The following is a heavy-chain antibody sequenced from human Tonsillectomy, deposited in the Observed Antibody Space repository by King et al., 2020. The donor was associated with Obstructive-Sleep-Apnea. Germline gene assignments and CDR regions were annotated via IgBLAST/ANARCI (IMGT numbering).Heavy chain of an antibody. D-gene: IGHD3-10*01. CDR3: ARAQSYYYGSGSYIGWFDP. J-gene: IGHJ5*02. Sequence: VQLVESGGGVVQPGRSLRLYCAASGFTFSNYALHWVRQAPGKGLEWVSLISYDGNNKYYADSGKGRLTISRDNSKNTLYLQMNSLRAEDKAVYYCARAQSYYYGSGSYIGWFDPWGQGTLVTVSS. CDR1: GFTFSNYA. V-gene: IGHV3-30*04. CDR2: ISYDGNNK.